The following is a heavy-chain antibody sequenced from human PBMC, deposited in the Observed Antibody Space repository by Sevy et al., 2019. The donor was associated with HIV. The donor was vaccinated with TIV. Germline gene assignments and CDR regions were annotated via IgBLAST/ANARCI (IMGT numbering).Heavy chain of an antibody. V-gene: IGHV3-30*18. CDR3: AKDYSYYYDSSGYLDY. D-gene: IGHD3-22*01. Sequence: GGSLRLSCAASGFTFSSYGMHWVRQAPGMGLEWVAVISYDGSNKYYADSVKGRFTISRDNSKNTLYLQMNSLRAEDTAVYYCAKDYSYYYDSSGYLDYWGQRTLVTVSS. CDR1: GFTFSSYG. J-gene: IGHJ4*02. CDR2: ISYDGSNK.